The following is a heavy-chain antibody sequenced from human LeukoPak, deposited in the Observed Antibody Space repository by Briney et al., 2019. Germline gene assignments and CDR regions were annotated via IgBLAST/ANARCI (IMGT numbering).Heavy chain of an antibody. CDR1: GFTFSSYA. V-gene: IGHV3-30-3*01. J-gene: IGHJ6*04. Sequence: PGGSLRLSCAASGFTFSSYAMHWVRQAPGKGLEWVAVISYDGSNKYYADSVKGRLTISRDNAKNTLYLQMNSLRAEDTAVYYCARGRLSHAPGIMDVWGKGTTVTVSS. CDR3: ARGRLSHAPGIMDV. D-gene: IGHD3-10*01. CDR2: ISYDGSNK.